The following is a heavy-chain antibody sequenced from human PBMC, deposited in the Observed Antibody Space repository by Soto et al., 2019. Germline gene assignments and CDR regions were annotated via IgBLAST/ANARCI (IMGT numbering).Heavy chain of an antibody. CDR3: ARAKPRTIFGVVTFYYGMDV. CDR1: GFTFSSYE. CDR2: ISSSGSTI. J-gene: IGHJ6*02. Sequence: EVQLVESGGGLVQPGGSLRLSCAASGFTFSSYEMNWVRQAPGKGLEWVSYISSSGSTIYYADSVKGRFTISRDNAKKSLFLQMNSLRAEDTAVYYCARAKPRTIFGVVTFYYGMDVWGQGTTVTVSS. D-gene: IGHD3-3*01. V-gene: IGHV3-48*03.